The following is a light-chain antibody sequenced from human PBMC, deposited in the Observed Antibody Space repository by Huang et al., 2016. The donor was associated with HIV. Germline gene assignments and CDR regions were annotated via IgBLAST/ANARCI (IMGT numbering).Light chain of an antibody. Sequence: DIQMTQSPSSLSASVGDRVTITCRASRGISNSLAWYQQTPGKAPKLLLSAASRLQGGVPFMFSGSGSRTDYTLTISSLQPEDSATYYCQQYYNTTLSFGGGTKVEIK. V-gene: IGKV1-NL1*01. CDR1: RGISNS. J-gene: IGKJ4*01. CDR3: QQYYNTTLS. CDR2: AAS.